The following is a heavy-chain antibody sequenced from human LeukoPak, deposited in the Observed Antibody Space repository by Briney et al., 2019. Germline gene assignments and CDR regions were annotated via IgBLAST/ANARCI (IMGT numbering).Heavy chain of an antibody. V-gene: IGHV4-59*01. CDR3: ARDGGNYGDYENFDL. CDR1: GGSISSYY. CDR2: IYYSGST. J-gene: IGHJ2*01. Sequence: PSETLSLTCTVSGGSISSYYWSWIRQPPGKGLEWIGYIYYSGSTNYNPSLKSRVTISVDTSKNQFSLKLSSVTAADTAVYYCARDGGNYGDYENFDLWGRGTLVTVSS. D-gene: IGHD4-17*01.